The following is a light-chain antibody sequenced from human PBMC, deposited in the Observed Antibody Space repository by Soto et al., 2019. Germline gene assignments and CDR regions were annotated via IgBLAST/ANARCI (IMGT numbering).Light chain of an antibody. V-gene: IGKV4-1*01. Sequence: ILITQSPDSLAVSLGERASINCKSSQSVLHSFNSKNYLAWYQQKPGHPPKLLIYWASTRESGVPDRFSGSGSGTDFTLTISSLQAEDVAVYYCQQFYSTPRTFGQGTKVDIK. CDR1: QSVLHSFNSKNY. J-gene: IGKJ1*01. CDR2: WAS. CDR3: QQFYSTPRT.